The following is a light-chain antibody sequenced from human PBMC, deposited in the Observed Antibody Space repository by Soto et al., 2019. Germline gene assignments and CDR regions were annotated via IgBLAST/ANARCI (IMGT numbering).Light chain of an antibody. V-gene: IGKV1-27*01. CDR3: QKYNSASLS. CDR1: QVISNY. Sequence: DIQMTQSPSSLSASVGDRVTVTCRASQVISNYLAWYQQKPGKIPKLLIFAASTLQSGVPSRFSGCGSGTDFTLTISSLQSEDVATYYCQKYNSASLSFGGGTKVEIK. CDR2: AAS. J-gene: IGKJ4*01.